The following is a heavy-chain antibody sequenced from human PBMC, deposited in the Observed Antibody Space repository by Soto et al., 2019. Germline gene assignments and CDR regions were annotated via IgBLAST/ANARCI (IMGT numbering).Heavy chain of an antibody. V-gene: IGHV5-10-1*01. CDR3: ARRRETIFGVISTFDY. D-gene: IGHD3-3*01. CDR2: IDPRDSYT. Sequence: GASLKISCKGSGYTFANYWINWLRQMTGKALEWMGRIDPRDSYTNYSPSFQGHVTISADKSLNTAFLQWSTLKASDTAMYYCARRRETIFGVISTFDYWGQGTPVTVSS. CDR1: GYTFANYW. J-gene: IGHJ4*02.